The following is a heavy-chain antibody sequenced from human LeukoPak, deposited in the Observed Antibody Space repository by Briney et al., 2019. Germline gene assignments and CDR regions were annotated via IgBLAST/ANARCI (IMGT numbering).Heavy chain of an antibody. V-gene: IGHV3-23*01. CDR3: AKDDSWLQFGE. CDR2: ISSSGDIT. J-gene: IGHJ4*02. D-gene: IGHD5-24*01. Sequence: GGSLRLSCAASGFTFSSYAMSWVRQAPGKGLEWVSGISSSGDITFYTDFLKGRFTLSRHNSKNTLYLEVISLTAEDTAVYYCAKDDSWLQFGEWSQGTLVTVSS. CDR1: GFTFSSYA.